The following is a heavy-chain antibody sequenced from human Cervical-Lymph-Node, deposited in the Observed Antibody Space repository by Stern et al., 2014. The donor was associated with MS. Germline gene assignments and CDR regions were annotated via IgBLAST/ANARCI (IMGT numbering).Heavy chain of an antibody. CDR1: RDSFTHYW. CDR2: IFPGDSDT. V-gene: IGHV5-51*01. D-gene: IGHD5-24*01. J-gene: IGHJ4*02. Sequence: VQLVQSGAEVKKPGESLKISCKASRDSFTHYWIGWVRQMPGKGLEWMGLIFPGDSDTKSSPSFEGQVPFSVDRSTSPASLQWSSLKASDTAIYYCARHHGRSPTPFDSWGQGTRVTVSS. CDR3: ARHHGRSPTPFDS.